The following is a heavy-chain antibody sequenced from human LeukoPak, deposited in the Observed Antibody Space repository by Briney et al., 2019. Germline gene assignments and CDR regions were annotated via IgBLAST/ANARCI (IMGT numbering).Heavy chain of an antibody. J-gene: IGHJ4*02. CDR3: ARDPGAYFDY. CDR2: INTDGSST. Sequence: GGSLRLSCAASGFTFSSYWMHWVRQAPAKGLVWVSRINTDGSSTNYADSVKGRFTISRDNAKNTLYLQMNSLRAEDTAVYYCARDPGAYFDYWGQGTLVTVSS. V-gene: IGHV3-74*01. CDR1: GFTFSSYW. D-gene: IGHD3-16*01.